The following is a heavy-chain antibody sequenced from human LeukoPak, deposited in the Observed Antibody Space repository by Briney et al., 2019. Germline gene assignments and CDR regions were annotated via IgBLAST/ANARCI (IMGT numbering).Heavy chain of an antibody. D-gene: IGHD3-10*01. CDR2: ISGSGSST. J-gene: IGHJ4*02. V-gene: IGHV3-23*01. CDR3: VRDDSGSVIRGVLHY. Sequence: GGSLRLSCAASGFTFSSYAMSWVRQAPGKGLEWVSAISGSGSSTYYADSVKGRFTISRDNSKNTLYLQMNSLIAEDTAVYYCVRDDSGSVIRGVLHYWGQGTLVTVSS. CDR1: GFTFSSYA.